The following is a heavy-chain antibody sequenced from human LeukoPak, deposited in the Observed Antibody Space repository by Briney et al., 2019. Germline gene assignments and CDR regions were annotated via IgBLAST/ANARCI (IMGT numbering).Heavy chain of an antibody. Sequence: GGSLRLSCAASGFTFSSYWMNWARQAPGKGLEWVASINHNGNVNYYVDSVKGRFTISRDNSKNTLYLQMNSLRAEDTAVYYCAKGGVDYDSSGYYFSPPYYFDYWGQGTLVTVSS. J-gene: IGHJ4*02. CDR2: INHNGNVN. V-gene: IGHV3-7*03. D-gene: IGHD3-22*01. CDR3: AKGGVDYDSSGYYFSPPYYFDY. CDR1: GFTFSSYW.